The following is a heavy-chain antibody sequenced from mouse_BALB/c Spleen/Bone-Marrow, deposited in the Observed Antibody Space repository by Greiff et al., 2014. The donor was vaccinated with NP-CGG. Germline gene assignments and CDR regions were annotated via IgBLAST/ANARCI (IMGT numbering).Heavy chain of an antibody. J-gene: IGHJ3*01. CDR2: IDPANGNT. CDR3: ASLDDYIY. CDR1: GFNIKDTY. D-gene: IGHD2-4*01. V-gene: IGHV14-3*02. Sequence: VQLKESGAELVKPGASVKLSCTASGFNIKDTYMHWVKQRPEQGLEWIGRIDPANGNTKYDPKFQGKATITAGTSSNTAYLQLSSLTSEDTAVYYCASLDDYIYWGQGTLVTVSA.